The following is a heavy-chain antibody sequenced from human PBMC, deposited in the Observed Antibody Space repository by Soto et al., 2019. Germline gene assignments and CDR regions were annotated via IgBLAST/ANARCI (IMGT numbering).Heavy chain of an antibody. J-gene: IGHJ3*02. CDR3: ARGSRIGDSSGSGGFDI. Sequence: QVQLVQSGAEVKKPGSSVKVSCKASGGTFSSYAISWVRQAPVQGLEWMGGIIPIFGTANYAQKFQGRVTITADESTSTADMELSSLRSEDTAVYYCARGSRIGDSSGSGGFDIWGQGTMVTVSS. CDR2: IIPIFGTA. V-gene: IGHV1-69*01. CDR1: GGTFSSYA. D-gene: IGHD3-22*01.